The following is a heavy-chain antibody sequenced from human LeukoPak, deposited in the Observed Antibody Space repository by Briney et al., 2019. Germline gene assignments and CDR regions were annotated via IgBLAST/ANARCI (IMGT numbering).Heavy chain of an antibody. CDR3: ASDYDSSGYYGDAFDI. Sequence: PSETLSLTCTVSGGSISSSSYYWGWIRQPPGKGLDWIGNIYYNGGTYYNPSLKSRVTISVDTSKNQFSLKLSSVTAADTAVYYCASDYDSSGYYGDAFDIWGQGTMVTVSS. D-gene: IGHD3-22*01. V-gene: IGHV4-39*01. J-gene: IGHJ3*02. CDR2: IYYNGGT. CDR1: GGSISSSSYY.